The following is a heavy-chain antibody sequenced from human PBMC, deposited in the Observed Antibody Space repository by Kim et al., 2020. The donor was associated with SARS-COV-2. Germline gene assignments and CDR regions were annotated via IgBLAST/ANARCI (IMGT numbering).Heavy chain of an antibody. CDR3: ARGAVAGSLTPTDY. V-gene: IGHV1-18*01. Sequence: AQKLQGRVTMTPDTSTSTAYMELRSLRSDDTAVYYCARGAVAGSLTPTDYWGQGTLVTVSS. J-gene: IGHJ4*02. D-gene: IGHD6-19*01.